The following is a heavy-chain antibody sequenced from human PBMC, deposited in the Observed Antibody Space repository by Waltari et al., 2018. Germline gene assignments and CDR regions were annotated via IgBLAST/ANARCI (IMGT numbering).Heavy chain of an antibody. D-gene: IGHD3-10*01. CDR3: AKVWGDYYGSGSGYGMDV. Sequence: QVHLVESGGGVVQPGRSLRLSCAASGFTFSSYGMHWVRQAPGRGLEWVAFRSYDENKKYYVDYGKGRFTISRDNSKNTLYLQMNSLRAEDTAVYYCAKVWGDYYGSGSGYGMDVWGQGITVIVS. J-gene: IGHJ6*02. V-gene: IGHV3-30*18. CDR1: GFTFSSYG. CDR2: RSYDENKK.